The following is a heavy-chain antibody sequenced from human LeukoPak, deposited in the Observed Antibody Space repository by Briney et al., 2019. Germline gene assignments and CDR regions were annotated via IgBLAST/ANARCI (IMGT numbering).Heavy chain of an antibody. V-gene: IGHV1-2*02. Sequence: ASVKVSCKASGYTFTGYYMHWVRQAPGQGLEWMGWINPSSGGTNYAQKFQGRVTMTRDTSISTAYMELSRLRSDDTAVYYCARDLLVATTAEVWFDPWGQGTLVTVSS. CDR2: INPSSGGT. CDR3: ARDLLVATTAEVWFDP. D-gene: IGHD5-12*01. J-gene: IGHJ5*02. CDR1: GYTFTGYY.